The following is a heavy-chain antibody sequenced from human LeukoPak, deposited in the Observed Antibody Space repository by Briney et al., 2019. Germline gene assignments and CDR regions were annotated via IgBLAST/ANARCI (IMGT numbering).Heavy chain of an antibody. D-gene: IGHD1-26*01. CDR2: IYYSGRI. J-gene: IGHJ3*02. CDR1: WDSISRSDW. V-gene: IGHV4-28*05. Sequence: KSSETLSLTCAVSWDSISRSDWWAWIRQPPGKGLEWLGNIYYSGRIYHNPSLQTRVIMSVDSSKNQFSLRLGSVTAMDTAVYYCAKTRSGTYYGDSFDIWGQGILVIVFS. CDR3: AKTRSGTYYGDSFDI.